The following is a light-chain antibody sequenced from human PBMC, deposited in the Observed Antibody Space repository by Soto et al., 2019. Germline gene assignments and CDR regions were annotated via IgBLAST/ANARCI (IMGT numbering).Light chain of an antibody. CDR3: SSYSSSSTLRV. CDR1: SSDVGGHNY. Sequence: QSVLTQPASVSGSPGQSITISCTGTSSDVGGHNYVSWYQQHPGKAPKVMIYEVTNRPSGVSNRFSGSKSGNTASLTISGLQAEDEADYYCSSYSSSSTLRVFGTGTKLTV. CDR2: EVT. V-gene: IGLV2-14*01. J-gene: IGLJ1*01.